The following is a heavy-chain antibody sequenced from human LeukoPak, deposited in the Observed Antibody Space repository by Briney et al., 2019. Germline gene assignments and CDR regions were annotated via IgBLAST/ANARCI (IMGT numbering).Heavy chain of an antibody. D-gene: IGHD2-21*02. V-gene: IGHV1-69*04. CDR1: GGTFSSYA. Sequence: SVKVSCKASGGTFSSYAISWVRQAPGQGLEWMGRIIPILGIANYAQKFQGRVTITADKSTSTAYMELSSLRSEDTAVYYCARDRYIVVVTASNWFDPWGQGTLVTVSS. J-gene: IGHJ5*02. CDR3: ARDRYIVVVTASNWFDP. CDR2: IIPILGIA.